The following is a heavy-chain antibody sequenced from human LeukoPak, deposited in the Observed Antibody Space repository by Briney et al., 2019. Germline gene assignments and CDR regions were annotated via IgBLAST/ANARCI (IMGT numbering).Heavy chain of an antibody. CDR1: GYTLSELS. CDR2: FDLEDGET. J-gene: IGHJ4*02. V-gene: IGHV1-24*01. D-gene: IGHD5-24*01. Sequence: ASVKVSCKVSGYTLSELSMHWVRQAPGKGIEWMGGFDLEDGETIYVQKFQGRVTMTEDTSTDTAYMELSSLRSDDTAVYFCAAGEVGQLFDYWGQGTLVTVSS. CDR3: AAGEVGQLFDY.